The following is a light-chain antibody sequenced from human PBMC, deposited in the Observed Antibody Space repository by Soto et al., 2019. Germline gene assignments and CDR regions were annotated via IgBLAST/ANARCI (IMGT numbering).Light chain of an antibody. Sequence: DIQMTQSPSALSASVGDTVTITCRASQSIAASLAWYQHKPGEAPKLLIYDVSSLETGVPSRLSGSGSGTEFSLTIRGLKPDDFATYYCQQYDYSRTFGQGTKVDIK. V-gene: IGKV1-5*01. J-gene: IGKJ1*01. CDR3: QQYDYSRT. CDR1: QSIAAS. CDR2: DVS.